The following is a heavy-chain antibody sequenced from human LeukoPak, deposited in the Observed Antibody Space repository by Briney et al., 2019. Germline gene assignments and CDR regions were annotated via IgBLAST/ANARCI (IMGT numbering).Heavy chain of an antibody. CDR3: ARGGIGADAFDI. CDR1: GYTFTSYD. D-gene: IGHD4-17*01. J-gene: IGHJ3*02. CDR2: MNPNSGNT. Sequence: GSSVNVSCKSSGYTFTSYDINWVRQATGQGLEWMGWMNPNSGNTGYAQKFHGRVTMTRNTSISTAYMELSSLRSEDTAVYYCARGGIGADAFDIWGQGTMVTVSS. V-gene: IGHV1-8*01.